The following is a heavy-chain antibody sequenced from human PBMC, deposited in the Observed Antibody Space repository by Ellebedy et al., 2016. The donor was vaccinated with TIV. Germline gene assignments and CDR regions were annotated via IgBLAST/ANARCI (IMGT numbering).Heavy chain of an antibody. Sequence: PSETLSLTCTVSGGSISSYYWSWIRQPPGKGLEWIGYIYYSGSTNYNPSLKSRVTISVATSKNQFSLKLSSVTAADTAVYYCARGYCSGGSCYSDYWGQGTLVTVSS. J-gene: IGHJ4*02. CDR3: ARGYCSGGSCYSDY. CDR2: IYYSGST. D-gene: IGHD2-15*01. V-gene: IGHV4-59*01. CDR1: GGSISSYY.